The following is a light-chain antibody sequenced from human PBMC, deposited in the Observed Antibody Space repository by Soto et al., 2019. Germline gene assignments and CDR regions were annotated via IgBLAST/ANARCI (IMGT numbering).Light chain of an antibody. Sequence: QSALTQPDSVSGSPGQSITISCTGTSSDVCGYNYVSWYQQHPGKAPKLMIYDVSNRPSGVSNRFSGSKSGNTASLTISGLQAEDEADYYCTSYTISNTGVFGTGTKLTVL. CDR1: SSDVCGYNY. J-gene: IGLJ1*01. V-gene: IGLV2-14*03. CDR2: DVS. CDR3: TSYTISNTGV.